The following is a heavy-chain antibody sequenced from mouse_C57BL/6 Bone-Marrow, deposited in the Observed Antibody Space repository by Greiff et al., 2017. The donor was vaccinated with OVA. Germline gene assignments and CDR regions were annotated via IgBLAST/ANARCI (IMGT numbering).Heavy chain of an antibody. CDR1: GYTFTSYG. D-gene: IGHD1-1*01. CDR3: ARWKTTVVAPAMDY. Sequence: QVQLQQSGAELARPGASVKLSCKASGYTFTSYGISWVKQRTGQGLEWIGEIYPRSGNTYYNEKFKGEATLTADKSSSTAYMELRSLTSEDSAVYFCARWKTTVVAPAMDYWGQGTSVTVSS. J-gene: IGHJ4*01. CDR2: IYPRSGNT. V-gene: IGHV1-81*01.